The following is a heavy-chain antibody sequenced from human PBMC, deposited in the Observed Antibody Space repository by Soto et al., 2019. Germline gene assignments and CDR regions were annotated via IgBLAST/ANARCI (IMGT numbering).Heavy chain of an antibody. V-gene: IGHV3-66*01. D-gene: IGHD3-3*01. CDR1: GFTVSSNY. Sequence: GGSLRLSCAASGFTVSSNYMSWVRQAPGKGLEWVSVIYSGGSTYYADSVKGRFTISRDNSKNTLYLQMNSLRAEGTAVYYCARDGSGFLEWLAPNWGQGTLVTVSS. J-gene: IGHJ4*02. CDR3: ARDGSGFLEWLAPN. CDR2: IYSGGST.